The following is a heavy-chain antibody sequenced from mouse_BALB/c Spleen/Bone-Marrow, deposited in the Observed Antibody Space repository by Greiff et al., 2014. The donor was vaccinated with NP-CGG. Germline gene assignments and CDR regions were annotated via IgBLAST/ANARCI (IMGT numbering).Heavy chain of an antibody. CDR1: GYTFTNYW. CDR2: IYPGNNDA. Sequence: EVQLQQSGTVLARPGASLRMSCKASGYTFTNYWINWIKQRPGQGLEWIGAIYPGNNDAKYTQKFKAKAKLTAVTSTSTADMELSSRTKENSAVYYCTRNWDWVFAYWGQGTLVTVSA. V-gene: IGHV1-5*01. J-gene: IGHJ3*01. CDR3: TRNWDWVFAY. D-gene: IGHD4-1*01.